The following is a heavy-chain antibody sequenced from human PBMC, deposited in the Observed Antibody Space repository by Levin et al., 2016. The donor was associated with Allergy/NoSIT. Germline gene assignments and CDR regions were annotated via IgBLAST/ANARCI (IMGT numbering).Heavy chain of an antibody. Sequence: WVRQAPGQGLEWMGGIIPILGIANYAQKFQGRVTITADESTSTAYMELSSLRSEDTAVYYCAERTDDAFDIWGQGTMVTVSS. D-gene: IGHD3/OR15-3a*01. CDR2: IIPILGIA. CDR3: AERTDDAFDI. J-gene: IGHJ3*02. V-gene: IGHV1-69*10.